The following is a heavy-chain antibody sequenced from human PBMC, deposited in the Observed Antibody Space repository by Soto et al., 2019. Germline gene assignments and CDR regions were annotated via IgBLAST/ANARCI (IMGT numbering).Heavy chain of an antibody. J-gene: IGHJ5*02. CDR3: ARDGPGSIAAHWFDP. CDR2: IIPIFGRA. V-gene: IGHV1-69*12. Sequence: QVQLVQSGAEVKEPGSSVKVSCKASGGTFSSYAISWVRQAPGQGHEWMGGIIPIFGRANYAQKFQGRVTITADESTSTAYIELSSLRSEDTAVYYCARDGPGSIAAHWFDPWGQGTLVTVSS. D-gene: IGHD6-6*01. CDR1: GGTFSSYA.